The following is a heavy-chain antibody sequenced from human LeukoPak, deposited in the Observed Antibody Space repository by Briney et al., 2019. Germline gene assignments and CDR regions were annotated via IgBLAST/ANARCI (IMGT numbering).Heavy chain of an antibody. V-gene: IGHV1-18*01. Sequence: ASVKVSCTASGYTFSSYVVNWIRQAPGQGLEWMGWMSTFNGNTYYAQKFQDRVTMTADTSTSTAYMELRSLRSDDTAVYYCARDKLLWFGELQALDYWGQGTLVTVSS. J-gene: IGHJ4*02. CDR2: MSTFNGNT. CDR1: GYTFSSYV. D-gene: IGHD3-10*01. CDR3: ARDKLLWFGELQALDY.